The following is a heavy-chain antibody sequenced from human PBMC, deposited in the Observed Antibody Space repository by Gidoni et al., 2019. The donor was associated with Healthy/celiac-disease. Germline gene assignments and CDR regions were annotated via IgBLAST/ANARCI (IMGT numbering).Heavy chain of an antibody. CDR2: INPHSGGT. CDR1: GYTFTGYY. Sequence: QVQLVQSGAEVKKPGASVKVSCKASGYTFTGYYMQWVRQAPGQGLEWMGWINPHSGGTNYAQKFQGRVTMTRDTSISTAYMELSRLRSDDTAVYYCARSIATGGTFYYYGMDVWGQGTTVTVSS. V-gene: IGHV1-2*02. J-gene: IGHJ6*02. D-gene: IGHD6-13*01. CDR3: ARSIATGGTFYYYGMDV.